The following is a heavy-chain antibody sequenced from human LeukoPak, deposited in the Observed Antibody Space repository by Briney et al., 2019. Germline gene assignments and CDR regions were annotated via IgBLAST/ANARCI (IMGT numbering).Heavy chain of an antibody. CDR3: ARPLGAGIAAVYFDY. V-gene: IGHV3-48*01. Sequence: GGSLRLSCAASGFTFSSYSMNWVRQAPGKGLEWVSYISSSSSTIYYADSVKGRFTISRDNAKNSLYLQMNSLRAEDTAVYYCARPLGAGIAAVYFDYWGQGTLVTVSS. D-gene: IGHD6-13*01. CDR2: ISSSSSTI. J-gene: IGHJ4*02. CDR1: GFTFSSYS.